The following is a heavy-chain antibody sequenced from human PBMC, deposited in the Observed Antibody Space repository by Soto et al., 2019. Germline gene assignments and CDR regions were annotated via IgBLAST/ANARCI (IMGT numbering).Heavy chain of an antibody. J-gene: IGHJ4*02. Sequence: GGSLRLSCAASGFTFSSYAMSWVRQAPGKGLEWVSAISGSGGSTYYADSVKGRFTISRDNSKNTLYLQMNSLRAEDTAVYYCAKVGSYYDSSGYYYGYFDYWGQGTLVTVSS. CDR2: ISGSGGST. CDR1: GFTFSSYA. D-gene: IGHD3-22*01. V-gene: IGHV3-23*01. CDR3: AKVGSYYDSSGYYYGYFDY.